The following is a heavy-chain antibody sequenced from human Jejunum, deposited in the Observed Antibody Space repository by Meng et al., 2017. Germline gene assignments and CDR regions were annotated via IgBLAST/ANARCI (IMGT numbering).Heavy chain of an antibody. CDR3: TRGGWYGIH. CDR2: IYNSGST. D-gene: IGHD6-19*01. V-gene: IGHV4-59*01. CDR1: GGSISTLH. Sequence: VELVESGGGVVQPGPSLRLSCVVSGGSISTLHWSWFRQPPGKGLEWIGYIYNSGSTYYNPSLQSRVTISMDTSKNQFSLRLNSVTAADTAVYYCTRGGWYGIHWGPGTLVTVSS. J-gene: IGHJ4*02.